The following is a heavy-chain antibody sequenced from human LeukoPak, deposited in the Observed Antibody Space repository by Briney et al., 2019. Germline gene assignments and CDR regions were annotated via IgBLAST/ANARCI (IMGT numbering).Heavy chain of an antibody. CDR1: GGSISSYY. D-gene: IGHD2-2*02. CDR3: ARVPHEYQLLYHFDY. J-gene: IGHJ4*02. CDR2: IYYSGST. V-gene: IGHV4-59*08. Sequence: PSETLSLTCTVSGGSISSYYWSWIRQPPGKGLEWIGYIYYSGSTNYNPSLKSRVTISVDTSKNQFSLKLSSVTAADTAVYYCARVPHEYQLLYHFDYWGQGTLVTVSS.